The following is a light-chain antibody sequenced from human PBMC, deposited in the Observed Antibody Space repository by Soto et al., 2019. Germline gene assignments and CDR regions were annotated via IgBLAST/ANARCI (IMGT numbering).Light chain of an antibody. Sequence: DIVMTQSVDSLAVSLGEGATINCKSSQSVLHSSNNKNYLTWYQQKPGQPPKLLIYWASTRESGVPDRFSGSGSGTDFTLTISGLQAEDVAVYYCQQYYSIPPTFGQGTKVEIK. CDR2: WAS. CDR3: QQYYSIPPT. CDR1: QSVLHSSNNKNY. J-gene: IGKJ1*01. V-gene: IGKV4-1*01.